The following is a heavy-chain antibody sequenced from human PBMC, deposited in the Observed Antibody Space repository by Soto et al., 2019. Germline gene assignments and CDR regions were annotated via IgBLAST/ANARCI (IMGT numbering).Heavy chain of an antibody. Sequence: QVQLVQSGAEVKKPGASVKVSCKASGYTFTSYGISWVRQAPGQGLEWMGWISAYNGNTNYAQKLQGRVTMTTDTCTHTXXMELRSLRSDDTAVYYCAREPHYYDSSGYSNWFDPWGQGTLVTVSS. V-gene: IGHV1-18*01. D-gene: IGHD3-22*01. CDR2: ISAYNGNT. CDR3: AREPHYYDSSGYSNWFDP. CDR1: GYTFTSYG. J-gene: IGHJ5*02.